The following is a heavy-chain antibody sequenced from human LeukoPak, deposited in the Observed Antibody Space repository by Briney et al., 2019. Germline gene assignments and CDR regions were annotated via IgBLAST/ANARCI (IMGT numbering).Heavy chain of an antibody. V-gene: IGHV4-59*12. CDR2: IHQSGST. J-gene: IGHJ4*02. CDR3: ARDSDHTSMLFKGFDY. Sequence: SETLSLTCGVSGGSMSSYYWSWIRQPPGKGLEWIGNIHQSGSTYYNPSVKSRVSISMDTSKNQFSLKLNSVTAADTAVYYCARDSDHTSMLFKGFDYWGQGTLVTVSS. D-gene: IGHD5-18*01. CDR1: GGSMSSYY.